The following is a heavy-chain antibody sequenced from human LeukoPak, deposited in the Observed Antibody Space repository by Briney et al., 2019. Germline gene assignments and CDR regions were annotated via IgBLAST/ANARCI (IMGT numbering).Heavy chain of an antibody. CDR2: ISSSGSTI. Sequence: GSLRLSCAASGFTFSSYSMNWVRQAPGKGLEWVSYISSSGSTIYYADSVKGRFTISRENAKNLLYLDMNSLRAEDTAVYYCARGHTAVTRPFDFWGQGTLVTVSS. J-gene: IGHJ4*02. CDR3: ARGHTAVTRPFDF. D-gene: IGHD4-17*01. CDR1: GFTFSSYS. V-gene: IGHV3-48*04.